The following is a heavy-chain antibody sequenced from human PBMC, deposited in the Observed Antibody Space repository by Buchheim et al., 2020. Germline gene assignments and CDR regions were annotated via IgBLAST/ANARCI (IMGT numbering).Heavy chain of an antibody. V-gene: IGHV3-30*18. J-gene: IGHJ5*02. Sequence: QVQLVESGGGVVQPGRSLRLSCAASGFTFSSYGMHWVRQAPGKGLEWVAVISYDGSNKYYADSVKGRFTISRDNSKNTLYLQMNSLRAEDTAVYYCAKDREWGVDPWGQGTL. CDR3: AKDREWGVDP. D-gene: IGHD2-8*01. CDR1: GFTFSSYG. CDR2: ISYDGSNK.